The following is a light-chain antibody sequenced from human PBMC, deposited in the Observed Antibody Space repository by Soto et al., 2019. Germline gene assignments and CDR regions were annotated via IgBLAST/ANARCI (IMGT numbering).Light chain of an antibody. Sequence: QSPRTQPPSASFSPGQSVAISCTGTSSDVGGYNYVSLYQQHPGKAPKLMIYEVNKRPSGVPDRFSGSKSGNTASLTVSGLQAEDEADYYCSSYAGSSNVFGTGTKVTVL. CDR2: EVN. V-gene: IGLV2-8*01. J-gene: IGLJ1*01. CDR1: SSDVGGYNY. CDR3: SSYAGSSNV.